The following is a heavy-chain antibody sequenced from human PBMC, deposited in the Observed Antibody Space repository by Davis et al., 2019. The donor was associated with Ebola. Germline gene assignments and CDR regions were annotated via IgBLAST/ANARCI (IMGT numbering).Heavy chain of an antibody. D-gene: IGHD2/OR15-2a*01. J-gene: IGHJ5*01. Sequence: PGGSLRLSCDVSGFTFHDYGMTWVRQAPGKGLEWVSDIDWTGTDTHYTDSVKGRSTISRDIAKNSLYLDMTGLRDDDTAFYYCARVLYRARWFDYWGQGTLVSVSS. CDR1: GFTFHDYG. CDR3: ARVLYRARWFDY. CDR2: IDWTGTDT. V-gene: IGHV3-20*04.